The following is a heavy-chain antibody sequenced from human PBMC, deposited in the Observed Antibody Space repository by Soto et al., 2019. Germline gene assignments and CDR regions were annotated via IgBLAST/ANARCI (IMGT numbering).Heavy chain of an antibody. V-gene: IGHV3-33*01. CDR1: GFTFSSYG. Sequence: QVQLVESGGGVGQPGRSLRLSCAASGFTFSSYGMHWVRQAPVKGLEWVAVIWYDGSNKYYEDSVKGRFTIARDNSKKTLYLQMTSLRAEDTAVYYCARDGGCRDGYPVGCNWLDPCGQGTLVTVSS. CDR3: ARDGGCRDGYPVGCNWLDP. D-gene: IGHD5-12*01. J-gene: IGHJ5*02. CDR2: IWYDGSNK.